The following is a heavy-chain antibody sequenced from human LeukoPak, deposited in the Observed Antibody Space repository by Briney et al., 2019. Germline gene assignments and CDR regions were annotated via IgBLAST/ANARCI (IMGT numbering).Heavy chain of an antibody. D-gene: IGHD1-26*01. CDR3: ARVGFHSGSSD. Sequence: PSETLSLTCTVSGDSLNSGGYFWSWIRQHPGKGLEWIGYIYYSGSTYYNPSLKSRVTISVDTSKNQFSLKLSSVTAADTAVYYCARVGFHSGSSDWGQGTLVTVSS. CDR1: GDSLNSGGYF. J-gene: IGHJ4*02. V-gene: IGHV4-31*03. CDR2: IYYSGST.